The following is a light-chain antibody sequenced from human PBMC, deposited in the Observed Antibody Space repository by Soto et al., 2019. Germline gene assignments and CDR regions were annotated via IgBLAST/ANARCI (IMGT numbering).Light chain of an antibody. CDR3: SSYAGSNNVEV. V-gene: IGLV2-8*01. J-gene: IGLJ2*01. CDR1: SSDVGGYNY. Sequence: QSALTQPPSASGSPGQSVTISCTGTSSDVGGYNYVSWYQQHPGKAPKLMIYEVSKRPSGVPDRFSGYKSGNTASLTVSGLQSEDEADYYCSSYAGSNNVEVFGGGTKLTV. CDR2: EVS.